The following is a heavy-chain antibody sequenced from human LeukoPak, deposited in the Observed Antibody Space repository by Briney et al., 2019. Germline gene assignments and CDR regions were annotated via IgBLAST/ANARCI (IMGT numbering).Heavy chain of an antibody. D-gene: IGHD4-17*01. Sequence: SETLSLTCTVSGGSISSYYWSWIRQPPGKGLEWIGNIYYSGSTNYNPSLKSRVTISVDTSKNQFSLKLSSVTAADTAVYFCARTMTTVTTSDYWGQGTLVTVSS. CDR3: ARTMTTVTTSDY. CDR2: IYYSGST. V-gene: IGHV4-59*01. J-gene: IGHJ4*02. CDR1: GGSISSYY.